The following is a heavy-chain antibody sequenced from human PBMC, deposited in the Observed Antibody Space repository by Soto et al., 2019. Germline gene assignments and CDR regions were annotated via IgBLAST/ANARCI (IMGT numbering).Heavy chain of an antibody. Sequence: QVQLVPSGPQVKKPGSSVNVSCTASGGTFGRYTISWVRQAPGQGLEWMGGILPVLGNTNVAQRFQDSLTFTADESTSTAYLELSSLRPEDTAVYYWARGSVVLTGTNAHVAHWGQGILVTVSS. CDR2: ILPVLGNT. CDR3: ARGSVVLTGTNAHVAH. J-gene: IGHJ4*02. D-gene: IGHD3-9*01. V-gene: IGHV1-69*16. CDR1: GGTFGRYT.